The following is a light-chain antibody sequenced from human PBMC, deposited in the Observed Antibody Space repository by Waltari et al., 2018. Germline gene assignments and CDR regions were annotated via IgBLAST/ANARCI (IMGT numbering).Light chain of an antibody. CDR3: QQYYSFPLT. CDR1: QSLLHSDGKTH. V-gene: IGKV2D-29*01. Sequence: DVVMTQTPLALSVTPGQPASISGKSSQSLLHSDGKTHLYWYLQKPGQPPQLLIYEVSNRFSGVPDRFSGSGSGTDFTLKISRVEAEDVGLYYCQQYYSFPLTFGGGTKVEIK. CDR2: EVS. J-gene: IGKJ4*01.